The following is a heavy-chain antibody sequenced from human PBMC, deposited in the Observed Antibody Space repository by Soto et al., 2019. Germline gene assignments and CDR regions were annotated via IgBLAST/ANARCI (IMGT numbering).Heavy chain of an antibody. J-gene: IGHJ4*02. Sequence: ASVKVSCKASGYTFTSYGISWVRQAPGQGLEWMGWISAYNGNANYAQKLQGRVTMTTDTSTSTAYMELRSLRSDDTAVYYCARDISSTGTSTGLFDYWGQGTLVTVSS. CDR1: GYTFTSYG. CDR2: ISAYNGNA. CDR3: ARDISSTGTSTGLFDY. V-gene: IGHV1-18*01. D-gene: IGHD1-7*01.